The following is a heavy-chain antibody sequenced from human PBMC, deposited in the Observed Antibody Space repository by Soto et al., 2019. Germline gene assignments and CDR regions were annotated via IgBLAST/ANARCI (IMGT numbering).Heavy chain of an antibody. V-gene: IGHV3-23*01. CDR1: GFTFSSYA. CDR3: AKGLRYFDWRPDAVSGY. J-gene: IGHJ4*02. Sequence: EVQLLESGGGLVQPGGSLRLSCAASGFTFSSYAMSWVRQAPGKGLEWVSAISGSGGNTYYADSVKGRFTISRDNSKNTLYLQMNSLRAEDTAVYYCAKGLRYFDWRPDAVSGYWGQGTLVTVSS. D-gene: IGHD3-9*01. CDR2: ISGSGGNT.